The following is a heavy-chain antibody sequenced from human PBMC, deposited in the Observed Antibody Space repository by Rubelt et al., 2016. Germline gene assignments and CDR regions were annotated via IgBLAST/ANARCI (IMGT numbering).Heavy chain of an antibody. CDR1: GYTFTYCS. J-gene: IGHJ4*02. Sequence: QVQLGQSEAEVKKPGASVKVSCKASGYTFTYCSLHWLQQAPGPGLERMRLNTLYNGNTNYAKKFPGRVNITRDMSLRTSYIERSSEGSEDSAVYYWARSASIAGDWGQGPLVTVSS. D-gene: IGHD6-6*01. CDR2: NTLYNGNT. V-gene: IGHV1-68*02. CDR3: ARSASIAGD.